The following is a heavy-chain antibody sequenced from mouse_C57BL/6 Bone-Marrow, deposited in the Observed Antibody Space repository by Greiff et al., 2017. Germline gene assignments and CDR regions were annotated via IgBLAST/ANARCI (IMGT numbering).Heavy chain of an antibody. Sequence: EVQLQQSGPELVKPGASVKISCKASGYTFTDYYMNWVKQSHGKSLEWIGDINPNNGGTSYNQKFKGKATLTVDKSSSTAYMQLRSLPSEDSAVYYCASEAYYYGGSHDWFAYWGQGTVVTVSA. V-gene: IGHV1-26*01. CDR3: ASEAYYYGGSHDWFAY. D-gene: IGHD1-1*01. CDR1: GYTFTDYY. J-gene: IGHJ3*01. CDR2: INPNNGGT.